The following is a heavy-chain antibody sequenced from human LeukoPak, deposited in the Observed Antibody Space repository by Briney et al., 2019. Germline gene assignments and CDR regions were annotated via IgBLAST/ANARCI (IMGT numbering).Heavy chain of an antibody. CDR1: GFTFSNYW. J-gene: IGHJ4*02. V-gene: IGHV3-7*01. CDR3: ARDTYRFDDF. Sequence: GGSLRLSCAASGFTFSNYWMTWVRQAPTKGLEWVASINEDGSDKYYVDSVKGRFTMSRDNGKNLLYLQMSSLRAEDTALYYCARDTYRFDDFWGQGTLVTVSS. D-gene: IGHD3-16*01. CDR2: INEDGSDK.